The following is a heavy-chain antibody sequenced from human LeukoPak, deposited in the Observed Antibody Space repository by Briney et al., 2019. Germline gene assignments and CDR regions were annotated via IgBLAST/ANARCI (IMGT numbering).Heavy chain of an antibody. CDR3: ARDHAIHDY. J-gene: IGHJ4*02. CDR2: ISGSGGSI. Sequence: GGSLRLSCAASGFTFSSYAMSWVRQAPGKGLEWVSAISGSGGSIYYADSVKGRFTISRDNAKNSLYLQMNSLRAEDTAVYYCARDHAIHDYWGQGTLVTVSS. V-gene: IGHV3-23*01. CDR1: GFTFSSYA. D-gene: IGHD2-2*01.